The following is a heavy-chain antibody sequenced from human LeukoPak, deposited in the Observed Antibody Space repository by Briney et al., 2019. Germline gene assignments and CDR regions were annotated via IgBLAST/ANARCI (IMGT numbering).Heavy chain of an antibody. J-gene: IGHJ3*02. CDR3: ARGRIRGPDAFDI. Sequence: VASVKVSCKASGYTFTDYYLHWVRQAPGAGLEWMGWINPKSHGTKYEQKFQGRVTMTRDTSISTAYMDLSRLRADDTAVYYGARGRIRGPDAFDIWGQGTMVTVSS. D-gene: IGHD3-10*01. CDR1: GYTFTDYY. V-gene: IGHV1-2*02. CDR2: INPKSHGT.